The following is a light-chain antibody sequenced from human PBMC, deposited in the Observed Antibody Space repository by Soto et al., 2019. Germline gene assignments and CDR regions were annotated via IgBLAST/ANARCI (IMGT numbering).Light chain of an antibody. CDR1: SSDVGGYNY. Sequence: QSVLTQPASVSGSPGQSITISCTGTSSDVGGYNYVSWYQQHPDKAPKLMIYVVSNRPSGVSNRFSGSKSGNTASLTISGLQAEDEADYYCSSYTSSGTPYVFGTGTKLTVL. J-gene: IGLJ1*01. CDR2: VVS. CDR3: SSYTSSGTPYV. V-gene: IGLV2-14*01.